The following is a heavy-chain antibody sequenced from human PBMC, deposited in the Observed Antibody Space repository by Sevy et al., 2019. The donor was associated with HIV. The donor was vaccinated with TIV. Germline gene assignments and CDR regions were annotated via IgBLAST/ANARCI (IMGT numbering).Heavy chain of an antibody. Sequence: GGSLRLSCAASGFTFSSYAMHWVRQAPGKGLGWVAVISYDGSNKYYADSVKGRFTISRDNSKNTLYLQMNSLRAEDTAVYYCARETAGDYFDYWGQGTLVTVSS. J-gene: IGHJ4*02. CDR2: ISYDGSNK. CDR1: GFTFSSYA. D-gene: IGHD3-10*01. V-gene: IGHV3-30-3*01. CDR3: ARETAGDYFDY.